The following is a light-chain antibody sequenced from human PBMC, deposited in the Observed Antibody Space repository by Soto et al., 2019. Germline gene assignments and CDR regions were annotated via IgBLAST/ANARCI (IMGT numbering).Light chain of an antibody. CDR2: GVS. J-gene: IGLJ1*01. CDR3: VSYTSSVAWV. V-gene: IGLV2-14*01. Sequence: QSALTQPASVSGSPGQSVTISCTGTSSDVGGHNFVSWFQQHPGKAPKFMIYGVSNRPSGVSNRFSGSKSGNTASLTISGLQAEDEADYYCVSYTSSVAWVFGTGTKVTVL. CDR1: SSDVGGHNF.